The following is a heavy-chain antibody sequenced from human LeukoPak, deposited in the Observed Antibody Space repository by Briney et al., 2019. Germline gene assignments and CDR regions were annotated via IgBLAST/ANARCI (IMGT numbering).Heavy chain of an antibody. CDR2: ISSSSSYI. V-gene: IGHV3-21*01. CDR3: AREIIGSSWSDFSYYYYYYMDV. Sequence: GGSLRLSCAASGFTFSSYSMNWVRQAPGKGLEWVSSISSSSSYIYYADSVKGRFTISRDNAKNSLYLQMNSLRAEDTAVYYCAREIIGSSWSDFSYYYYYYMDVWGKGTTVTVSS. J-gene: IGHJ6*03. D-gene: IGHD6-13*01. CDR1: GFTFSSYS.